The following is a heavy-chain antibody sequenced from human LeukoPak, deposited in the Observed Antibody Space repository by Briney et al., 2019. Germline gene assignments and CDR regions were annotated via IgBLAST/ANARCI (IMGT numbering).Heavy chain of an antibody. D-gene: IGHD6-19*01. CDR2: IYPGVSDT. V-gene: IGHV5-51*01. Sequence: GESLKISCKGSGYSFTSYWIGWVRQMPGKGLEWMGIIYPGVSDTRYSPSFQGQVTISADKSISTAYLQWSSLKASDTAMYYCARRHSPWGGWHSHKDFGAFDIWGQGTMVTVSS. J-gene: IGHJ3*02. CDR3: ARRHSPWGGWHSHKDFGAFDI. CDR1: GYSFTSYW.